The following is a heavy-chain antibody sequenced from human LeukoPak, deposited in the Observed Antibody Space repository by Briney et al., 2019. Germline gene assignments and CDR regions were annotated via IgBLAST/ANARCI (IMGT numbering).Heavy chain of an antibody. J-gene: IGHJ6*02. CDR3: ARDPDTDPYYYYGMDV. CDR2: IIPIFGIA. V-gene: IGHV1-69*04. Sequence: SVKVSCKASGGTFSSYAISWVRQAPGHGLEWMGRIIPIFGIANYAQKFQGRVTITADKSTSTAYMELSSLRSEDTAVYYCARDPDTDPYYYYGMDVWGQGTTVTVSS. CDR1: GGTFSSYA. D-gene: IGHD5-18*01.